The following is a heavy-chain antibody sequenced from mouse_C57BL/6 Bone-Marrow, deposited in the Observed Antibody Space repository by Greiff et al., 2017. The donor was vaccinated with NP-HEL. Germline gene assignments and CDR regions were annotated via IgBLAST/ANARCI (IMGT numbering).Heavy chain of an antibody. V-gene: IGHV1-64*01. CDR3: ARYYGNYVLYYFDY. CDR2: IHPNSGST. Sequence: QVQLQQPGAELVKPGASVKLSCKASGYTFTSYWMHWVKQRPGQGLEWIGMIHPNSGSTNYNEKFKSKATLTVDKSSSTAYMQLSSLTSEDSAVYYCARYYGNYVLYYFDYWGQGTTLTVSS. CDR1: GYTFTSYW. D-gene: IGHD2-1*01. J-gene: IGHJ2*01.